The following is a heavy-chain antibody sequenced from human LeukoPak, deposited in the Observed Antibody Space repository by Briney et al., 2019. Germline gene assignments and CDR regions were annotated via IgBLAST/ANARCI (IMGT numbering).Heavy chain of an antibody. CDR2: IKQDGSEK. V-gene: IGHV3-7*01. CDR3: ARDQYSSSSGYYYYYYYMDV. Sequence: GGSLRLSCAASGFTFSSYWMSWVRQAPGKGLEWVANIKQDGSEKYYVDSVKGRFTISRDNAKNSLYLQMNSLRAEDTAVYYCARDQYSSSSGYYYYYYYMDVWGKGTTVTVSS. J-gene: IGHJ6*03. CDR1: GFTFSSYW. D-gene: IGHD6-6*01.